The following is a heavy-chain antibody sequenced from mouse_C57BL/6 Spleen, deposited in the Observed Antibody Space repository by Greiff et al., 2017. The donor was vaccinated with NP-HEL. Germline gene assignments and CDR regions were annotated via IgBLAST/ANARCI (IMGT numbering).Heavy chain of an antibody. Sequence: QVQLQQPGAELVKPGASVKLSCKASGYTFTSYWMHWVKQRPGQGLEWIGMIHPNSGSTNYNEKFKSKATLTVDKSSSTAYMQLSSLTSEDSAVYYCVSEVITTVVASGAMDYWGQGTSVTVAS. CDR2: IHPNSGST. CDR3: VSEVITTVVASGAMDY. J-gene: IGHJ4*01. D-gene: IGHD1-1*01. V-gene: IGHV1-64*01. CDR1: GYTFTSYW.